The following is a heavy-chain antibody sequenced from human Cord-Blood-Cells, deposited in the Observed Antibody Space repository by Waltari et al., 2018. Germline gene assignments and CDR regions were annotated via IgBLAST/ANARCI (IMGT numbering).Heavy chain of an antibody. V-gene: IGHV1-2*02. Sequence: QVQLVQSGAEVKKPGASVNVPCKASGYTFTGYYMHWVRQAPGQGLEWMGWNNPNSGGTNYAQKFQGRVTITADESTSTAYMELSSLRSEDTAVYYCAREVVRRLDAFDIWGQGTMVTVSS. J-gene: IGHJ3*02. CDR3: AREVVRRLDAFDI. CDR2: NNPNSGGT. D-gene: IGHD3-10*02. CDR1: GYTFTGYY.